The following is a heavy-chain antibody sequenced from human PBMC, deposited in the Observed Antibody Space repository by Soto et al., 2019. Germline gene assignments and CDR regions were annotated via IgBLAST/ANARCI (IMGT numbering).Heavy chain of an antibody. CDR1: GYTFTSYD. CDR2: MNPNSGNT. CDR3: ARERSAAGTGWFDP. J-gene: IGHJ5*02. Sequence: QVQLVQSGAEVKKPGASVKVSCKASGYTFTSYDINWVRQATGQGLERMGWMNPNSGNTGYAQKFQGRVTMTRNTSISRGYMELSSLRSEDTAVYYCARERSAAGTGWFDPWGQGTLVTVSS. D-gene: IGHD6-13*01. V-gene: IGHV1-8*01.